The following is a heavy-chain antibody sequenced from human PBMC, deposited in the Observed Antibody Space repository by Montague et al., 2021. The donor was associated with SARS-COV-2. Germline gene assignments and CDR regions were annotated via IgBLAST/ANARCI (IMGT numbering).Heavy chain of an antibody. V-gene: IGHV3-7*01. CDR1: GFIFSRYC. CDR3: ARVSGVWFGELPRDYFYGMDV. Sequence: SLRLSCAASGFIFSRYCMSWVRQAPGKGLGWVANIKQDGSEKFYVDSVKGRFTISRDNAKNSLFLQINSLRAEDTAVYYCARVSGVWFGELPRDYFYGMDVWGQGSTVTVSS. CDR2: IKQDGSEK. J-gene: IGHJ6*02. D-gene: IGHD3-10*01.